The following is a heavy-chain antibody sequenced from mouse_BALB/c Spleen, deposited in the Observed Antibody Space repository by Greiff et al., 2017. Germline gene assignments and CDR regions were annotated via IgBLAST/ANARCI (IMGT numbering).Heavy chain of an antibody. CDR3: ARGITAAKAWFAY. D-gene: IGHD1-2*01. CDR1: GYSFTGYY. Sequence: VQLQQSGPELVKPVASVKISCKASGYSFTGYYMHWVKQSHVKSLEWIGRINPYNGATSYNQNFKDKASLTVDKSSSTAYMELHSLTSEDSAVYYCARGITAAKAWFAYWGQGTLVTVSA. J-gene: IGHJ3*01. CDR2: INPYNGAT. V-gene: IGHV1-31*01.